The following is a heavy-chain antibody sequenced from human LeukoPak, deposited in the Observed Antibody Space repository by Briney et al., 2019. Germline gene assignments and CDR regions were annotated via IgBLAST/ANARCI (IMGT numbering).Heavy chain of an antibody. J-gene: IGHJ4*02. D-gene: IGHD3-10*01. CDR1: GYSISSGYY. CDR3: ARDDYGSGSYYDY. CDR2: IYHSGST. V-gene: IGHV4-38-2*02. Sequence: SETLSLTCAVSGYSISSGYYWGWIRQPPGKGLEWIGSIYHSGSTYYNPSLKSRVTISVDTSKNQFSLKLSSVTAADTAVYYCARDDYGSGSYYDYWGQGTLVTVSS.